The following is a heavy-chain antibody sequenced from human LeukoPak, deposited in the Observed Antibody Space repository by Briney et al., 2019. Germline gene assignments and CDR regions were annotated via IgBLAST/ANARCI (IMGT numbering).Heavy chain of an antibody. CDR2: ISYDGSNK. CDR3: ARASSYYGSGSYYNSNPYDF. J-gene: IGHJ4*02. CDR1: GFTFSSYA. V-gene: IGHV3-30-3*01. Sequence: GGSLRLSCAASGFTFSSYAMHWVRQAPGKGLEWVAVISYDGSNKYYADSVKGRFTISTDNSKNTLYLQMNRLRAEDTAVYYCARASSYYGSGSYYNSNPYDFWGQGTLATVSS. D-gene: IGHD3-10*01.